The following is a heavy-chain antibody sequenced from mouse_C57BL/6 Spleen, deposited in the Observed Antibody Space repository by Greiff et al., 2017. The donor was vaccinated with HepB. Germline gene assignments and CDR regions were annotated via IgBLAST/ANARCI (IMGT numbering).Heavy chain of an antibody. CDR2: IYPGDGDT. J-gene: IGHJ3*01. Sequence: VKLQESGAELVKPGASVKISCKASGYAFSSYWMNWVKQRPGKGLEWIGQIYPGDGDTNYNGKFKGKATLTADKSSSTAYMQLSSLTSEDSAVYFCARENYGPYWGQGTLVTVSA. CDR1: GYAFSSYW. V-gene: IGHV1-80*01. CDR3: ARENYGPY. D-gene: IGHD2-4*01.